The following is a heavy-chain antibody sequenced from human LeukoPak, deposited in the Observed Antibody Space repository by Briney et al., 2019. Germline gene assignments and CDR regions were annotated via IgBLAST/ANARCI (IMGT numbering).Heavy chain of an antibody. CDR2: IIPIFGTA. CDR1: GGTFSSYA. CDR3: AREVGGYSGYDLSIDY. J-gene: IGHJ4*02. V-gene: IGHV1-69*13. Sequence: ASVKVSCKASGGTFSSYAISWVRQAPGQGLEWMGGIIPIFGTANYAQKFQGRVTITADESTSTAYMELSSLRSEDTAVYYCAREVGGYSGYDLSIDYWGQGTLVTVSS. D-gene: IGHD5-12*01.